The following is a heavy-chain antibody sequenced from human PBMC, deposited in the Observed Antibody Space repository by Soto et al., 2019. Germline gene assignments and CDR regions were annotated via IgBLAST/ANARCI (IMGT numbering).Heavy chain of an antibody. V-gene: IGHV3-49*05. J-gene: IGHJ4*02. Sequence: EVQVVESGGGLVTPGRSLRLSCTMSGFSFGLYTINWFRQAPGKGLEWVGFIRSRPYGGTTEYAASVRGRFTISRDDSISIAYLQMNSLKSEDTAVYYCIRDVYSGYDYGDYWGQGTLVTVSS. CDR2: IRSRPYGGTT. D-gene: IGHD5-12*01. CDR3: IRDVYSGYDYGDY. CDR1: GFSFGLYT.